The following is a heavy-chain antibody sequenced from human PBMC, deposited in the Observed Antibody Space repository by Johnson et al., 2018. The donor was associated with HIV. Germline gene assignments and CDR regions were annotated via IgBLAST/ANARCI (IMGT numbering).Heavy chain of an antibody. CDR3: ARAAAARSTGHDAFDI. V-gene: IGHV3-66*01. D-gene: IGHD6-6*01. J-gene: IGHJ3*02. CDR2: IYSAGNT. CDR1: GFTVSSDY. Sequence: VQVLESGGGLVQPGGSLRLSCAVSGFTVSSDYMSWVRQAPGKGLEWVSLIYSAGNTFYTDSVKGRFTISRDNSKNTLYLQMSSLRVEDTAMYYCARAAAARSTGHDAFDIWGQGTMVTVSS.